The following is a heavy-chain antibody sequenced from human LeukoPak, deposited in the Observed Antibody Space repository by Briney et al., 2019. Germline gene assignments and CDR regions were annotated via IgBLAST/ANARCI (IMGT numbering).Heavy chain of an antibody. CDR2: MYHSGTT. CDR1: GGSISSGGYY. D-gene: IGHD2-21*02. J-gene: IGHJ6*02. CDR3: AGITCGGDCNYYYYHGLDV. V-gene: IGHV4-31*03. Sequence: PSETLSLTCIVSGGSISSGGYYWTWVRQHPGKGLEWIGYMYHSGTTSYNPSLKSRITISVDTSKNQFSLKLSSVTAADSAVYYCAGITCGGDCNYYYYHGLDVWGQGTTVTVSS.